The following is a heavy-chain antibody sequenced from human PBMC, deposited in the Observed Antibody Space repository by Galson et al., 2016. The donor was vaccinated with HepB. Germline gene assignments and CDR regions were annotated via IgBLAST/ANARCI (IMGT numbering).Heavy chain of an antibody. J-gene: IGHJ5*01. Sequence: SLRLSCAVSDFSVSVSYMSWVRQAPGKGLEWVSVLYRGGYTNYADSVKGRFTISRDNSKNTLYLQMNSLRAADTAVYYCARLGANPSCLGGSCYRWFDSWGQGIMVTVSS. D-gene: IGHD2-15*01. CDR1: DFSVSVSY. V-gene: IGHV3-53*01. CDR2: LYRGGYT. CDR3: ARLGANPSCLGGSCYRWFDS.